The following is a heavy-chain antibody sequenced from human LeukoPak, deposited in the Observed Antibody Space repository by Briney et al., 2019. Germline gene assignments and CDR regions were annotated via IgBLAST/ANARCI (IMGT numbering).Heavy chain of an antibody. CDR2: ISSSSSTI. V-gene: IGHV3-48*04. J-gene: IGHJ3*01. CDR3: IVVVEPPDSDGFDV. CDR1: GFTFSSYS. Sequence: GGSLRLSCAASGFTFSSYSMNWVRQAPGKGLEWVSYISSSSSTIYYADSVKGRFTISRDNAKNSLYLQMNSLRVEDTAVYYCIVVVEPPDSDGFDVWGQGTMITVSS. D-gene: IGHD1-14*01.